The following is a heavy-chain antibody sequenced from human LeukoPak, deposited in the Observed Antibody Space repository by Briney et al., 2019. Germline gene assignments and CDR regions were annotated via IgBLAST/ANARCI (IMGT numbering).Heavy chain of an antibody. D-gene: IGHD3-10*01. Sequence: GASVKVSCKASGYTFTSYDINWVRQATGQGLEWMGWMNPNSGNTGYAQKFQGRVTITRNTSISTAYMELSSLRSEDTAVYYCARGETQWFGELLFGFDPWGQGTLVTVSS. J-gene: IGHJ5*02. CDR2: MNPNSGNT. CDR3: ARGETQWFGELLFGFDP. CDR1: GYTFTSYD. V-gene: IGHV1-8*03.